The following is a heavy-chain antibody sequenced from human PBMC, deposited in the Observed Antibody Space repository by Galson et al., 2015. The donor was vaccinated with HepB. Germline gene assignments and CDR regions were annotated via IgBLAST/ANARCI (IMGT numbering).Heavy chain of an antibody. J-gene: IGHJ5*02. CDR3: ARVEGPGYYYDSSGYYLNAQDNWFDP. Sequence: SLRLSCAASGFTFSSYSMNWVRQAPGKGLEWVSYISSSSSTIYYADSVKGRFTISRDNAKNSLYLQMNSLRAEDTAVYYCARVEGPGYYYDSSGYYLNAQDNWFDPWGQGTLVTVSS. V-gene: IGHV3-48*01. D-gene: IGHD3-22*01. CDR1: GFTFSSYS. CDR2: ISSSSSTI.